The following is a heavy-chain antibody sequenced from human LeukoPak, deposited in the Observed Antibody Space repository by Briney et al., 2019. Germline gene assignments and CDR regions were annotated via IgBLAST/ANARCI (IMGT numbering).Heavy chain of an antibody. V-gene: IGHV3-48*04. CDR1: GFTFSSYG. J-gene: IGHJ6*02. CDR2: IAHSGNGM. Sequence: GRSLRLSCAASGFTFSSYGMHWVRQAPGKGLEWVSHIAHSGNGMWYADAVKGRFTFSRDNAKNLLFLQMDSLRAEDTAVYYCARGHYEMGVWGQGTTVIVSS. CDR3: ARGHYEMGV.